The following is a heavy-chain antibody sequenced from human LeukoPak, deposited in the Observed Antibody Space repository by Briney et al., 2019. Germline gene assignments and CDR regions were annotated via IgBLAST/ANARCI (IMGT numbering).Heavy chain of an antibody. CDR2: INHSGST. Sequence: KPSETLSLTCAVYGGSFSGYYWSWIRQPPGKGLEWIGEINHSGSTNYNPSLKSRVTISVDTSKNQFSLKLSSVTAADTAVYYCARGYSSGWYSTRGRFDYWGQGTLVTVSS. V-gene: IGHV4-34*01. J-gene: IGHJ4*02. CDR1: GGSFSGYY. D-gene: IGHD6-19*01. CDR3: ARGYSSGWYSTRGRFDY.